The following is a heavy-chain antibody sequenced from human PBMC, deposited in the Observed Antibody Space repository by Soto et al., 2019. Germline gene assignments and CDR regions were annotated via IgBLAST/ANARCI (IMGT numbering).Heavy chain of an antibody. CDR2: ISWNSGSI. Sequence: GGSLRLSCAASGFTFDDYAMHWVRQAPGKGLEWVSGISWNSGSIGYADSVKGRFTISRDNAKNSLYLQMNSLRAEDTALYYCAKDTNYYLDAFDIWGQGTMVTVSS. CDR3: AKDTNYYLDAFDI. V-gene: IGHV3-9*01. CDR1: GFTFDDYA. J-gene: IGHJ3*02. D-gene: IGHD1-26*01.